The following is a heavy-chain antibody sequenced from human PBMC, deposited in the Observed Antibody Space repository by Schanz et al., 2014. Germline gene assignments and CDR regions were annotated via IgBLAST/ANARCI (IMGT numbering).Heavy chain of an antibody. V-gene: IGHV3-11*01. CDR2: ISNSGTTI. Sequence: QVQLAESGGGLVKPGGSLRLSCAASGFTFSDYYMSWIRQAPGKGLELVSYISNSGTTIYYADAMKGRFSSSRDNAKNSLYLQMSSLRVEDTAGYYCARDQISSGWYWWGQGTLVTVSS. D-gene: IGHD6-19*01. J-gene: IGHJ4*02. CDR1: GFTFSDYY. CDR3: ARDQISSGWYW.